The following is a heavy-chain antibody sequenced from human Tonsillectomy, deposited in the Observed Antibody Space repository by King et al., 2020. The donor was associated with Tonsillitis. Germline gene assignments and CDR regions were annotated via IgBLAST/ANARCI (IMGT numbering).Heavy chain of an antibody. D-gene: IGHD1-26*01. V-gene: IGHV4-39*01. CDR3: ARYVRGSFDY. J-gene: IGHJ4*02. CDR1: GGSISSGVQF. Sequence: QLQESGPGVVKPSETLSLTCTVSGGSISSGVQFWAWTRQPPGEGLEWLGDMYSSGTTFYNPSLKSRITISGGTAGSRFSLRLSSVTAADTAVYFCARYVRGSFDYGGQGALVTVSS. CDR2: MYSSGTT.